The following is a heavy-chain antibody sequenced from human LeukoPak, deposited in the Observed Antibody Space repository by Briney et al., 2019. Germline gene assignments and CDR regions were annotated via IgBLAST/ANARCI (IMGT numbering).Heavy chain of an antibody. D-gene: IGHD2-2*01. Sequence: ASVKVSFKVSGYTLTELSMHWVRQAPGKGLESMGGFDPEDGETIYAQKFQGRVTMTEDTSTDTAYMELSSLRSEDTAVYYCATAVVPAARKDYWGQGTLVTVSS. V-gene: IGHV1-24*01. CDR2: FDPEDGET. CDR1: GYTLTELS. CDR3: ATAVVPAARKDY. J-gene: IGHJ4*02.